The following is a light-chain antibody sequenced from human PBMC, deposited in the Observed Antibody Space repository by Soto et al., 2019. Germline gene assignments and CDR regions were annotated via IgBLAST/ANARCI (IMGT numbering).Light chain of an antibody. CDR2: EVS. Sequence: VLTQPASVSGSPGQSLTISCTGTSIDIAPYNYVSWYQQHPGKAPKLIIYEVSYRPSGISNRSSGSKSGNTASLTISGLQAEDEADYYCSSYTSSTNYVFGTGTKV. CDR3: SSYTSSTNYV. J-gene: IGLJ1*01. V-gene: IGLV2-14*01. CDR1: SIDIAPYNY.